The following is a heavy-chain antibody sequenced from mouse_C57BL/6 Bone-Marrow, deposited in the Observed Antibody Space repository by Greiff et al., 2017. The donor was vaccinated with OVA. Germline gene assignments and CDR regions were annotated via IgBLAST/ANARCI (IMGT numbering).Heavy chain of an antibody. CDR2: IDPENGGT. CDR3: TTLLLRYAMDY. V-gene: IGHV1-15*01. Sequence: VQLQQSGAELVRPGASVTLSCKASGYTFTDYEMHWVKQTPVHGLEWIGAIDPENGGTAYNQKFKGKAILTADKSSSTAYMELRSLTSEDSAVYYCTTLLLRYAMDYWGQGTSVTVSS. D-gene: IGHD1-1*01. J-gene: IGHJ4*01. CDR1: GYTFTDYE.